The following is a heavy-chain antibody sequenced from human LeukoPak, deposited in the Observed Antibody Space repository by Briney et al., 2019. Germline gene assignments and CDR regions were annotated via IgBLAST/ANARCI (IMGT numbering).Heavy chain of an antibody. CDR1: GFTFDDYA. CDR3: AKDIMAFPDAFDI. Sequence: GGSLRLSCAASGFTFDDYAMHWVRQAPGKGLEWVSGISWNSGSIGYADPVKGRFTISRDNAKNSLYLQMNSLRAEDMALYYCAKDIMAFPDAFDIWGQGTMVTVSS. D-gene: IGHD3-10*01. CDR2: ISWNSGSI. J-gene: IGHJ3*02. V-gene: IGHV3-9*03.